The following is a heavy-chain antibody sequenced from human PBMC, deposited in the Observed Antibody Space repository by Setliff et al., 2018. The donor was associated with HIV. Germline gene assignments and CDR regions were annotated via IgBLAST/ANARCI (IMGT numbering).Heavy chain of an antibody. D-gene: IGHD6-19*01. CDR3: ARLGSGWSDSYYYAMDV. V-gene: IGHV1-69*10. J-gene: IGHJ6*02. Sequence: SVKVSCKASGYHFNSYAISWVRQAPGQGLEWMGGIIPILGIANYAQKFQGRVTITADESTSTAYMELSSLRSDDTAAYFCARLGSGWSDSYYYAMDVWGQGTTVTVSS. CDR1: GYHFNSYA. CDR2: IIPILGIA.